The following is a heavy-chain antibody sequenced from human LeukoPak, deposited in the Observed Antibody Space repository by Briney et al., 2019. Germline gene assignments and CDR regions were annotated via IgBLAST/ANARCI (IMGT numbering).Heavy chain of an antibody. J-gene: IGHJ4*02. Sequence: PGGSLRLSCAASGFTFSSYAMHWIRQAPGKGLEWVAVISYDGSNKYYADSVKGRFTISRDNSKNTLYLQMNSLRAEDTAVYYCARDTPYYYGSGSLPDYWGQGTLVTVSS. CDR1: GFTFSSYA. V-gene: IGHV3-30-3*01. CDR3: ARDTPYYYGSGSLPDY. CDR2: ISYDGSNK. D-gene: IGHD3-10*01.